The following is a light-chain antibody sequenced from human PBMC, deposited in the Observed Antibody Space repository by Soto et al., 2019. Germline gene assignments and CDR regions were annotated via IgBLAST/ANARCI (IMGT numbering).Light chain of an antibody. CDR2: WAS. CDR3: QQYYRSRT. J-gene: IGKJ1*01. CDR1: QSVLSTSNNKNY. Sequence: DIVMTQSPDSLAVSLGERATINCKSSQSVLSTSNNKNYLAWYQQKPGQPPKLLFYWASTRESGVPDRFTGSWSGTDFTLTISSLQAEDVAVYYCQQYYRSRTFGQGTKVEIK. V-gene: IGKV4-1*01.